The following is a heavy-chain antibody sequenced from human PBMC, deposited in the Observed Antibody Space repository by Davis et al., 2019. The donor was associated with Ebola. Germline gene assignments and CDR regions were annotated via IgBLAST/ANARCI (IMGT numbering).Heavy chain of an antibody. V-gene: IGHV4-34*01. CDR2: INHSGST. J-gene: IGHJ6*02. CDR3: ARGGPRRYYYYGMDV. CDR1: KFTLSSYW. Sequence: ESLKISCAASKFTLSSYWMSWIRQPPGKGLEWIGEINHSGSTNYNPSLKSRVTISVDTSKNQFSLKLSSVTAADTAVYYCARGGPRRYYYYGMDVWGQGTTVTVSS. D-gene: IGHD3-10*01.